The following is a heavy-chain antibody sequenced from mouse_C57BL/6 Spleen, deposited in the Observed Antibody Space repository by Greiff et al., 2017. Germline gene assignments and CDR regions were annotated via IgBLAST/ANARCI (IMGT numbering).Heavy chain of an antibody. CDR1: GYTFTDYY. V-gene: IGHV1-77*01. CDR3: ARSYYYGSSFYYFGY. J-gene: IGHJ2*01. D-gene: IGHD1-1*01. Sequence: QVQLQQSGAELVKPGASVKISCKASGYTFTDYYINWVKQRPGQGLEWIGKIGPGSGSTYYNEKFKGKATLTADKSSSTAYMQLSSLTSEDSAVYFCARSYYYGSSFYYFGYWGQGTTLTVSS. CDR2: IGPGSGST.